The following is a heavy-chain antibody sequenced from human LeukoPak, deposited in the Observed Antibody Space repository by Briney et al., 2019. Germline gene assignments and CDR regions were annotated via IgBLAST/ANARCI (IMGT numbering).Heavy chain of an antibody. CDR2: INTNSGGS. D-gene: IGHD6-19*01. V-gene: IGHV1-2*02. CDR1: GYIFTDFY. Sequence: ASVKVSCKPSGYIFTDFYVHWVRQAPGQGLEWMGWINTNSGGSNCAQKFQPRVTLTRDTSISTAYMELSSLRSDDTAVYYCARDYGRSDSVWPAGYWGQGTLVGVST. J-gene: IGHJ4*02. CDR3: ARDYGRSDSVWPAGY.